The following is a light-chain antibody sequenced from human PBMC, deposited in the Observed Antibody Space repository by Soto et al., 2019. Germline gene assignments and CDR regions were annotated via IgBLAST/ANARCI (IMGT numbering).Light chain of an antibody. CDR3: QQYTSSPYT. V-gene: IGKV3-20*01. CDR1: QSVSSNY. Sequence: EIVLTQSPGTLSLSPGERATLSCRASQSVSSNYLAWYQQKPGQAPRLLIYGASSRATGISDRFSGSGSGTDFTLTVSRLESEDFAVYYCQQYTSSPYTFGQGTKLEIK. CDR2: GAS. J-gene: IGKJ2*01.